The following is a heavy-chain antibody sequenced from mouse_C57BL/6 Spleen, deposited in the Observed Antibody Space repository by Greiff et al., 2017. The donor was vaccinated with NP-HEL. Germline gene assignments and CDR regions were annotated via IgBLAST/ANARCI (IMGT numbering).Heavy chain of an antibody. J-gene: IGHJ1*03. V-gene: IGHV1-52*01. CDR1: GYTFTSSW. D-gene: IGHD1-1*01. Sequence: VKLQQPGAELVRPGSSVKLSCKASGYTFTSSWMHWVKQRPIQGLEWIGNIDPSDSETHYNQKFKDKATLTVDKSSSTAYMQLSSLTSEDSAVYYCARSYYYGSSPYWYFDVWGTGTTVTVSS. CDR3: ARSYYYGSSPYWYFDV. CDR2: IDPSDSET.